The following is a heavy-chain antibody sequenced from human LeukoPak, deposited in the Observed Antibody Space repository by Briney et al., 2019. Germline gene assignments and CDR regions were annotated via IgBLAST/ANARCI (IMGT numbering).Heavy chain of an antibody. CDR2: IKSKTDGGTT. CDR1: GFTFSNAW. J-gene: IGHJ4*02. CDR3: ARDPQSQWELGY. V-gene: IGHV3-15*01. Sequence: GGSLRLSCAASGFTFSNAWMSWVRQAPGKGLEWVGRIKSKTDGGTTDYAAPVKGRFTISRDDSKNTLYLQMNSLKTEDTAVYYCARDPQSQWELGYWGQGTLVTVSS. D-gene: IGHD1-26*01.